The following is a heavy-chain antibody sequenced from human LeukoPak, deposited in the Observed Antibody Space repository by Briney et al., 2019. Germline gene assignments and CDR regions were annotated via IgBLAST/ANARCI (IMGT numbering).Heavy chain of an antibody. J-gene: IGHJ4*02. Sequence: SETLSLTCAVSGNSISSFHWSWIRQPPGRGLEWVAFMYPGGNTNYNPSLGSRVTMSGDPSKNELSSKLTSVTAADSVVYFCAKHDAAAWLDSWGQGILVTVSS. CDR1: GNSISSFH. CDR3: AKHDAAAWLDS. D-gene: IGHD6-19*01. CDR2: MYPGGNT. V-gene: IGHV4-4*09.